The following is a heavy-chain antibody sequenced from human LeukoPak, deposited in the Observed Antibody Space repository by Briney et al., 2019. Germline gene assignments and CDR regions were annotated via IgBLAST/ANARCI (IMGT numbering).Heavy chain of an antibody. CDR3: AGLIQPQGAFDI. J-gene: IGHJ3*02. V-gene: IGHV3-53*01. Sequence: PGGSLRLSCAASGFTVSSNYMNWVRQAPGKGLEWVAVLYSAGNTFYADSVKGRFTISRDNSKNTLYLQVNSLRAEDTALYYRAGLIQPQGAFDIWGQGTMVTVSS. CDR2: LYSAGNT. CDR1: GFTVSSNY. D-gene: IGHD3-16*01.